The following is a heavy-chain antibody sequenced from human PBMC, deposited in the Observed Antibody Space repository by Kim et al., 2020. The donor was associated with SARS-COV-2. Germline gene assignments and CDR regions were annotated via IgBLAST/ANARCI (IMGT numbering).Heavy chain of an antibody. Sequence: ASVKVSCKASGYTFTSYYMHWVRQAPGQGLEWMGIINPSGGSTSYAQKFQGRVTMTRDTSTSTAYMELSSLRSEDTAVYYCARAPYYDFWEPYYGSGSYYTSPPTDFDFWGQGTLVTVSS. J-gene: IGHJ4*02. CDR2: INPSGGST. D-gene: IGHD3-10*01. CDR1: GYTFTSYY. CDR3: ARAPYYDFWEPYYGSGSYYTSPPTDFDF. V-gene: IGHV1-46*01.